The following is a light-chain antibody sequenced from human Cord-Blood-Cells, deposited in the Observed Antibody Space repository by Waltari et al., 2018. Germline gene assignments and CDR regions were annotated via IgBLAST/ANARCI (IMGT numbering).Light chain of an antibody. CDR1: SSDVGSYNY. CDR3: SSYTSSSTVV. CDR2: DVS. J-gene: IGLJ2*01. Sequence: QSALTQPASVSGSPGQSITISCTGTSSDVGSYNYDSWYQQHPGKAPKLMIYDVSKRPSGVSNRFSGSKSGNTASLTISGLQAEDEADYYCSSYTSSSTVVFGGGTKLTVL. V-gene: IGLV2-14*01.